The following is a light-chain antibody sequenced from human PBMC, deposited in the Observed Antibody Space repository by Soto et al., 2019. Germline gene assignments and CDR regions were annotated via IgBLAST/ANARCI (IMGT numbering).Light chain of an antibody. Sequence: EIVLTQSPVTLSLSPGERATLSCRASHSVSSYLAWYQQKPGQAPRLLIYDASNRAADIPARFSASGSGTAFTLTISSLEPEDFAVYYCQHRSNWLSLTSGGGTKVEIK. V-gene: IGKV3-11*01. CDR3: QHRSNWLSLT. CDR2: DAS. J-gene: IGKJ4*01. CDR1: HSVSSY.